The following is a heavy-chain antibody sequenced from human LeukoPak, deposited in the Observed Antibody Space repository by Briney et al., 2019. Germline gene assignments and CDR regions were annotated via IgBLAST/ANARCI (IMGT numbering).Heavy chain of an antibody. Sequence: ASVKVSCKASGYTFTNYGIAWVRQAPGQGLEWMGWISACNGNTNYAQKLQGRVTMTTDTSTSTAYMELRSLRSDDTAVYYCARASIAAPYPDYWGQGTLVTVSS. J-gene: IGHJ4*02. D-gene: IGHD6-13*01. V-gene: IGHV1-18*01. CDR1: GYTFTNYG. CDR3: ARASIAAPYPDY. CDR2: ISACNGNT.